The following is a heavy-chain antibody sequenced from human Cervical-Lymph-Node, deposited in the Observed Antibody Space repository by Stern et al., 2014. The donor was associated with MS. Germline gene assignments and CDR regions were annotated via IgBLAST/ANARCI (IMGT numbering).Heavy chain of an antibody. V-gene: IGHV4-30-4*01. CDR2: IYYSGST. J-gene: IGHJ5*02. CDR1: GGSISSGDYY. D-gene: IGHD2-2*01. Sequence: QMQLQESGPGLVKPSQTLSLTCTVSGGSISSGDYYWSWIRQPPGKGLEWIGSIYYSGSTSYNPSLKSRVTISVDTSKNQFSLKLSSVTAADTAVYYCASANCSSTSFPNWFDPWGQGTLVTVSS. CDR3: ASANCSSTSFPNWFDP.